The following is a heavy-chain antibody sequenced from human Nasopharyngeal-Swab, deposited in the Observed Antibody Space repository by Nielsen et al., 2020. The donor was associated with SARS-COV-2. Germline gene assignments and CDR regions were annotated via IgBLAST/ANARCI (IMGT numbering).Heavy chain of an antibody. CDR1: GGSFSGYY. Sequence: SETLSPTCALYGGSFSGYYWSWIPQPPGKGLEWIGEINHGGGPNYTPSLKSQVTISVDTSKNQLSLKLSSVTAADTAVYYCARFNIAARFIYYYYGMDVWGQGTTVTVSS. V-gene: IGHV4-34*01. CDR3: ARFNIAARFIYYYYGMDV. J-gene: IGHJ6*02. CDR2: INHGGGP. D-gene: IGHD6-6*01.